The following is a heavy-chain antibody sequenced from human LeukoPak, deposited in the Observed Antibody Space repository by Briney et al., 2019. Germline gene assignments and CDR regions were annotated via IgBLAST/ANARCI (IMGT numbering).Heavy chain of an antibody. CDR2: IYSGGST. Sequence: QAGGSLRLSCAASGFTVSSNYMSWVRQAPGKGLEWVSVIYSGGSTYYADSVKGRFTISRDNSKNTLYLQMNSLRAEDTAVYYCARDRGVPAYYFDYWGQGTLVTVSS. V-gene: IGHV3-53*01. J-gene: IGHJ4*02. D-gene: IGHD2-2*01. CDR3: ARDRGVPAYYFDY. CDR1: GFTVSSNY.